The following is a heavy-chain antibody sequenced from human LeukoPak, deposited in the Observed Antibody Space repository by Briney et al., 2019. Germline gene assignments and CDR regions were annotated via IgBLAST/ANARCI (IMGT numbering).Heavy chain of an antibody. Sequence: VGSLRLSCAASGFTFSSYGMHWVRQAPGKGVEWVAFRYDGSNKYYADSVKGRFTISRDNSKKTLSLQMDSLRAEDTAVYYCARENTQYSYGQYWGQGTLVTVSS. V-gene: IGHV3-30*02. CDR1: GFTFSSYG. CDR3: ARENTQYSYGQY. CDR2: RYDGSNK. J-gene: IGHJ4*02. D-gene: IGHD5-18*01.